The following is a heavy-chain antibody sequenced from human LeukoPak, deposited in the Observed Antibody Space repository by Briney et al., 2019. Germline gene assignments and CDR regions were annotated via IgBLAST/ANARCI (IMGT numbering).Heavy chain of an antibody. CDR1: GFTFSSYG. CDR2: IWYDGSNK. J-gene: IGHJ4*02. Sequence: PGRSLRLSCAASGFTFSSYGMHWVRQAPGKGLEWVAVIWYDGSNKYYADSVKGRFTISRDNSKNTLYLQMNSLRAEDTAVYYCARLSGSPHQYYSDYWGQGTLVTVSS. D-gene: IGHD3-10*01. CDR3: ARLSGSPHQYYSDY. V-gene: IGHV3-33*01.